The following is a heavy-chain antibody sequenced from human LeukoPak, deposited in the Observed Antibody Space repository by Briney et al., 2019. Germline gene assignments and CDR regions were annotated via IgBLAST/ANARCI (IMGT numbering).Heavy chain of an antibody. J-gene: IGHJ4*02. D-gene: IGHD3-10*01. Sequence: GGSLRLSCAASGFTFSCYAMHWVRQAPGKGLEWVAVISYDGSNKYYADSVKGRFTISRDNSKNTLYLQMNSLRAEDTAVYYCARQGSGIYYTLDYWAQGTLFTVSS. CDR2: ISYDGSNK. CDR3: ARQGSGIYYTLDY. CDR1: GFTFSCYA. V-gene: IGHV3-30*04.